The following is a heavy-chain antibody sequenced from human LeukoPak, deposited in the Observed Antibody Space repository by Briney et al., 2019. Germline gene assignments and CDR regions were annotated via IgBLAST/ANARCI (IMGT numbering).Heavy chain of an antibody. J-gene: IGHJ4*02. CDR3: ARHFSFYGRYYFDY. D-gene: IGHD3-3*02. CDR2: IYYSGST. Sequence: SETLSLTCTVSGGSISSSSYYWGWIRQPPGKGLEWIGSIYYSGSTYYNPSPKSRVTISVDTSKNQFSLKLSSVTAADTAVYYCARHFSFYGRYYFDYWGQGTLVTVSS. CDR1: GGSISSSSYY. V-gene: IGHV4-39*01.